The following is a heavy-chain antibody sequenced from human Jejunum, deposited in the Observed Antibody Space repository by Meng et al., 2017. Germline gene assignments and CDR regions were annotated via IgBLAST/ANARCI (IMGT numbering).Heavy chain of an antibody. CDR2: IKSKTDGETT. CDR1: GLTFNNAW. CDR3: TTVGEAQY. J-gene: IGHJ1*01. Sequence: EVQLVESGGGLVKPGGFLRLSCAASGLTFNNAWMGWVRQAPGKGLEWVGSIKSKTDGETTDYAAPVKGRFTISRDDSQNTLYLQMNTLKTEDTAVYYCTTVGEAQYWGQGTLVTVSS. D-gene: IGHD3-10*01. V-gene: IGHV3-15*01.